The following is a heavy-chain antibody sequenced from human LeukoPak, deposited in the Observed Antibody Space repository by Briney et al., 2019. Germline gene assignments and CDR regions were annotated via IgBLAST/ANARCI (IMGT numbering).Heavy chain of an antibody. J-gene: IGHJ3*02. D-gene: IGHD4-23*01. CDR1: GFSFSSYW. CDR3: ARPSGYGGDAFDI. Sequence: GGSLRLSCAASGFSFSSYWMHWVRQAPGEGLEWVSRIKSDGSTTSYAVSVKGRFTISRDNGKNTLYLQMNSLRAEDTAVYYCARPSGYGGDAFDIWGQGTMVTVSS. CDR2: IKSDGSTT. V-gene: IGHV3-74*01.